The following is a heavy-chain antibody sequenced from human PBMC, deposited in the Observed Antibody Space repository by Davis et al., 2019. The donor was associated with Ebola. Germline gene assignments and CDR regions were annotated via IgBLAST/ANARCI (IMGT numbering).Heavy chain of an antibody. D-gene: IGHD2-15*01. Sequence: SETLSLTCTVSGGSISSYYWSWIRQPPGKGLEWIGEINHSGSTNYNPSLKSRVTISVDTSKNQFSLKLSSVTAADTAVYYCARLGYCSGGSCSQGIDYWGQGTLVTVSS. CDR3: ARLGYCSGGSCSQGIDY. J-gene: IGHJ4*02. CDR1: GGSISSYY. V-gene: IGHV4-34*01. CDR2: INHSGST.